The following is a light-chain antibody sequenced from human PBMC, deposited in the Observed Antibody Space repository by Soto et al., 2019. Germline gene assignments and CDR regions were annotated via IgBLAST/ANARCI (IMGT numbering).Light chain of an antibody. CDR2: GAS. Sequence: EIVLTHSPGTLSFLPGKRRPPXYKASQIVSSSYSAWYQQNPGQAPRRLIYGASSRGTGILDGLCGSGSGGTFFLPTSSRVEADFAVYYYQQYDSSPWTFGQGTKVDIK. CDR3: QQYDSSPWT. V-gene: IGKV3-20*01. CDR1: QIVSSSY. J-gene: IGKJ1*01.